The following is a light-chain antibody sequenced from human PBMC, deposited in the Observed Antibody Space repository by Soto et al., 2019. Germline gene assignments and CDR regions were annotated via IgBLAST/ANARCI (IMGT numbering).Light chain of an antibody. CDR1: QSVSSNY. CDR3: QQFGRSPPSWT. J-gene: IGKJ1*01. CDR2: GAS. V-gene: IGKV3-20*01. Sequence: ETVLTQSPGTLSLSPGERATLSCRASQSVSSNYLAWYQQKPGQAPRLLMYGASTRATGIPDRFSGSGSETDFTLTNTRLEPEDFAVYYCQQFGRSPPSWTFGQGTKVEIK.